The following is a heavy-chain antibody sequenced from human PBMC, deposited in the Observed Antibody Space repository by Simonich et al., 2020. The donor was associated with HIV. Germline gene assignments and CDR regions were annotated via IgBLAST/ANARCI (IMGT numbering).Heavy chain of an antibody. V-gene: IGHV4-39*07. D-gene: IGHD7-27*01. Sequence: QLQLQESGPGLVKPSETLSLTCTVSGGSISSSSYHWSWIRQPPGKGLEWIGEINHSGSTNYNPSLKSRVTISVDTSKNQFSLKLSSVTAADTAVYYCAMGIRPQFFDYWGQGTLVTVSS. CDR3: AMGIRPQFFDY. CDR1: GGSISSSSYH. CDR2: INHSGST. J-gene: IGHJ4*02.